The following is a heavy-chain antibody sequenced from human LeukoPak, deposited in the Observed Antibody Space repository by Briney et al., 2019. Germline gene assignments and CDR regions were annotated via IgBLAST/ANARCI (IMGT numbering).Heavy chain of an antibody. CDR2: ISYDGSNK. Sequence: AGGSLRLSCAASGFTFSSYAMSWVRQAPGKGLEWVAVISYDGSNKYYADSVKGRFTVSRDNSKNTLYLQMNSLRVEDTALYYCAREESAMVVIDYWGQGTLVTVSS. CDR3: AREESAMVVIDY. J-gene: IGHJ4*02. CDR1: GFTFSSYA. D-gene: IGHD2-2*01. V-gene: IGHV3-30-3*01.